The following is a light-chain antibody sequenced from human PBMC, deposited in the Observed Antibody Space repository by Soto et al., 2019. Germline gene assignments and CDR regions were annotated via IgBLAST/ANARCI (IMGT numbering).Light chain of an antibody. V-gene: IGLV2-8*01. Sequence: QSALTQPPSASGSPGQSVTISCTGTSSTVGGYNYVSWYQHHPGKAPKLVIYEVNKRPSGVPDRFSGSKSGNTASLTVSGLQAEDEADYYCSSYVGSNCLFGGGTKLTVL. CDR2: EVN. CDR3: SSYVGSNCL. CDR1: SSTVGGYNY. J-gene: IGLJ2*01.